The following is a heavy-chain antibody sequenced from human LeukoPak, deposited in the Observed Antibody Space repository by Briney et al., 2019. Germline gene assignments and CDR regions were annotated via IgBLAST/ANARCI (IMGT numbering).Heavy chain of an antibody. CDR2: IKCDSGGT. D-gene: IGHD2/OR15-2a*01. V-gene: IGHV1-2*02. CDR1: GYTFTAYY. J-gene: IGHJ4*02. Sequence: ASVKVSCKASGYTFTAYYMHWVRQAPGQGLEWMGWIKCDSGGTEYSRNYRGRVTMTRDTSISTAYMELTRLTSHDTAVYYCVECNWAAGAAFDSWGQGTQVTVSS. CDR3: VECNWAAGAAFDS.